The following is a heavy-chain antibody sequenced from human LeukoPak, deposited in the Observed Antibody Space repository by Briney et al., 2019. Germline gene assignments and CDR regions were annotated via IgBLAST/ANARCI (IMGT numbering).Heavy chain of an antibody. CDR2: ISYDGSNK. CDR3: AKDDDDGSGSYWVYYYYGMDV. Sequence: PGGSLRLSCAASGFTFSSYAMHWVRQAPGKGLEWVAVISYDGSNKYYADSVKGRFTISRDNSKNTLYLQMNSLRAEDTAVYYCAKDDDDGSGSYWVYYYYGMDVWGKGTTVTVSS. CDR1: GFTFSSYA. D-gene: IGHD3-10*01. V-gene: IGHV3-30*04. J-gene: IGHJ6*04.